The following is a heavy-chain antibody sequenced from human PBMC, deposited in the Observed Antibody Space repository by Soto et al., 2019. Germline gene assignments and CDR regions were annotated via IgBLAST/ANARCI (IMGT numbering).Heavy chain of an antibody. V-gene: IGHV5-51*01. CDR3: ARHVSHYYGSGSYYGYYYGMDV. J-gene: IGHJ6*02. D-gene: IGHD3-10*01. CDR1: GYSFTSYW. Sequence: PGESLKISCKGSGYSFTSYWIGWVRQMPGKGLEWMGIIYPGDSDTRYSPSFQGQVTISADKSISTAYLQWSSLKASDTAMYYCARHVSHYYGSGSYYGYYYGMDVWGQGTTVTVSS. CDR2: IYPGDSDT.